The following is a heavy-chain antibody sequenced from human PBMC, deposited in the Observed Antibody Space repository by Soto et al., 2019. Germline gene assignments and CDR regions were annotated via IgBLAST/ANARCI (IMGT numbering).Heavy chain of an antibody. Sequence: QVQLVQSGAEVKKPGSSVKVSCKASGGTFSSYAISWVRQAPGQGLEWMGGIIPISETTNYAQKFQGRVTITADESKSTAYMELSSLRSEDTAVYYCARSQGSSTSLEIYYYYSYGMDVWGQGTTVTVSS. J-gene: IGHJ6*02. D-gene: IGHD2-2*01. CDR3: ARSQGSSTSLEIYYYYSYGMDV. CDR1: GGTFSSYA. CDR2: IIPISETT. V-gene: IGHV1-69*01.